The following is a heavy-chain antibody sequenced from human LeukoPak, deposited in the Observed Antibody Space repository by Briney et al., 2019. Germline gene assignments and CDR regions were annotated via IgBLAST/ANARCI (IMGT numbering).Heavy chain of an antibody. CDR3: RIYYYGSGSYFGEFFDY. D-gene: IGHD3-10*01. CDR1: GFTFSSYA. CDR2: ISGSGGST. J-gene: IGHJ4*02. V-gene: IGHV3-23*01. Sequence: GGSLRLSCAASGFTFSSYAMSWVRQAPGKGLEWVSAISGSGGSTYYADSVKGRFTISRDNSKNTLYLQMNSLRAEDTAVYYCRIYYYGSGSYFGEFFDYWGQGTLVTVSS.